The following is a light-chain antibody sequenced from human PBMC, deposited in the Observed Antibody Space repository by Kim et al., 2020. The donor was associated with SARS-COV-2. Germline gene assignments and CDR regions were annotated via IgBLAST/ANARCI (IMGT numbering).Light chain of an antibody. J-gene: IGLJ2*01. CDR2: DIN. V-gene: IGLV7-46*01. Sequence: QAVVTQEPSLTVSPGGTVTLTCGSSAGAVTSGHYPYWFQQKPGQAPRTLIYDINNRNAWTPARFSGSLPGGKAALTLSGAQPEDEADYFCLLTYSGIRLFGGGTHLTVL. CDR3: LLTYSGIRL. CDR1: AGAVTSGHY.